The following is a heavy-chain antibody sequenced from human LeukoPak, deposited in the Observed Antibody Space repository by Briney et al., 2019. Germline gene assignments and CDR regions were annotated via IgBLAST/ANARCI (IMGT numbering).Heavy chain of an antibody. CDR3: AKDLWDTDKVSYYFCN. V-gene: IGHV3-33*06. Sequence: AGYLRLSCAASGFTFSGYGMHWVPQAPDKGLDWVVVIWYDGNNKYYADSVKGRFTISRDNSKNTLYLQMNSLRVEDTALYYCAKDLWDTDKVSYYFCNCGEGDLLSVSS. CDR1: GFTFSGYG. D-gene: IGHD5-18*01. CDR2: IWYDGNNK. J-gene: IGHJ4*02.